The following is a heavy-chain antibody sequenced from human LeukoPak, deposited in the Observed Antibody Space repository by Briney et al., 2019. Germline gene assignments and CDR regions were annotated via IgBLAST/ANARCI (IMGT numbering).Heavy chain of an antibody. CDR3: ARVYYDFWSGYYIDYYYYGMDV. CDR1: GFTFSSYW. V-gene: IGHV3-74*01. J-gene: IGHJ6*02. D-gene: IGHD3-3*01. CDR2: INSDGSST. Sequence: GGSLRLSCAASGFTFSSYWMHWVRQVPGKGLVWVSRINSDGSSTSYADSVKGRFTISRDNAKNTLYLQMNSLRAEDTAVYYCARVYYDFWSGYYIDYYYYGMDVWGQGTTVTVSS.